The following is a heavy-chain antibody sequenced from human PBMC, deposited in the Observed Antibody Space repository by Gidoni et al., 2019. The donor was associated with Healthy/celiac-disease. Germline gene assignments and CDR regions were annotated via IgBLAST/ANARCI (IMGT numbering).Heavy chain of an antibody. Sequence: QLQLQQSRPGLVKPSETPSPTCTVSGGSIGSSSYYWGWIRQPPGKGLEWFGSIDFSGSTYYNPSLKSRVTISVDTSKNQFSLKLSTVTAADTAVYYCARHLRWDPRYFDYWGQGTLVTVSS. CDR3: ARHLRWDPRYFDY. CDR1: GGSIGSSSYY. CDR2: IDFSGST. D-gene: IGHD1-26*01. V-gene: IGHV4-39*01. J-gene: IGHJ4*02.